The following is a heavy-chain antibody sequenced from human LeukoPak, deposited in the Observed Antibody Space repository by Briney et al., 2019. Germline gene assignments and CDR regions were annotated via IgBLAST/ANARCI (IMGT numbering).Heavy chain of an antibody. D-gene: IGHD5-18*01. V-gene: IGHV3-64*04. Sequence: GGSLRLSCSASGFTFSSYAMHWVRQAPGKGLEYVSAISSNGGSTYYADSVKGRFTISRDNSKNTLYLQMNSLRAEDTAVYYCATGNGYSYGNYGMDVWGQGTTVTVSS. CDR3: ATGNGYSYGNYGMDV. CDR1: GFTFSSYA. CDR2: ISSNGGST. J-gene: IGHJ6*02.